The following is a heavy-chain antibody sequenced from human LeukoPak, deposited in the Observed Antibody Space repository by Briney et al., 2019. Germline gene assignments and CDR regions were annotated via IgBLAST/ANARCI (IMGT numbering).Heavy chain of an antibody. Sequence: PGGSLRLSCAASGFTFSSYGMHWVRQAPGKGLEWVAVIWYDGSNKYYADFVKGRFTISRDNSKNTLYLQMNSLRAEDTAVYYCARALMATGSDYWGQGTLVTVSS. CDR3: ARALMATGSDY. D-gene: IGHD5-24*01. CDR1: GFTFSSYG. J-gene: IGHJ4*02. CDR2: IWYDGSNK. V-gene: IGHV3-33*01.